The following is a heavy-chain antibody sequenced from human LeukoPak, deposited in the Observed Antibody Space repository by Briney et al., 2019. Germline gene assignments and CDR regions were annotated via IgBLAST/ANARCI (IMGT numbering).Heavy chain of an antibody. CDR1: GYTFIAYH. Sequence: ASVKVSCKASGYTFIAYHMHWVRQAPGQGLEWMGRIHPSSGATNYARRFQGRVTLTRDTSVNTAYMELSRLTSDDTAVYYCARDLPFEDWGQGTLATVSS. J-gene: IGHJ4*02. D-gene: IGHD2/OR15-2a*01. V-gene: IGHV1-2*06. CDR2: IHPSSGAT. CDR3: ARDLPFED.